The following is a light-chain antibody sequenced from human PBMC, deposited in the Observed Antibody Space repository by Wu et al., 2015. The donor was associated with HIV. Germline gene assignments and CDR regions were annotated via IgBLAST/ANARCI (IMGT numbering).Light chain of an antibody. V-gene: IGKV1-5*03. J-gene: IGKJ1*01. CDR2: KAS. Sequence: DIQMTQSPSLLSASVGDRVTITCRASQSISTPLAWYQQKPGKAPKLLIYKASSLESGVPSRFSGSGSGTEFTLTISSLQPDDFATYYCQQYNYFWTFGQGTKVDIK. CDR3: QQYNYFWT. CDR1: QSISTP.